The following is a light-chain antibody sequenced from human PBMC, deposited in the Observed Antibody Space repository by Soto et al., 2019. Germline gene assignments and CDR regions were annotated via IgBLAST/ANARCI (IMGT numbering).Light chain of an antibody. CDR2: AAS. J-gene: IGKJ1*01. CDR3: QQYNSVSKT. Sequence: DIQMTQSPSRLSASVGDIVTITCQSSQSIAYWLAWYQQKPGKAPNLLIYAASTLETGVPSRFSGSGYGTEFTLTIASLQPDDSETYYCQQYNSVSKTFGRGTKVDIK. CDR1: QSIAYW. V-gene: IGKV1-5*01.